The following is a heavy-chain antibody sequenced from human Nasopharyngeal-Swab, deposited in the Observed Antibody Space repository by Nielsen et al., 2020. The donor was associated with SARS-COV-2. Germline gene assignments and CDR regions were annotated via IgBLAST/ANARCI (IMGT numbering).Heavy chain of an antibody. CDR2: IYYSGST. V-gene: IGHV4-59*01. D-gene: IGHD6-6*01. CDR1: GGSISSYS. Sequence: SETLSLTCTVSGGSISSYSWSWIRQPPGKGLEWIGYIYYSGSTNYNPSLKSRVTISVDTSKNQFSLKLSSVTAADTAVYYCARSKAAHNWFDPWGQGTLVTVSS. CDR3: ARSKAAHNWFDP. J-gene: IGHJ5*02.